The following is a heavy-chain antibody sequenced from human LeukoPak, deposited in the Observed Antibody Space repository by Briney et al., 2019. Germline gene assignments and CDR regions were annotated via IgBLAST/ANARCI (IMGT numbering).Heavy chain of an antibody. V-gene: IGHV1-69*06. CDR3: ARDQPSSSWYRGFDY. Sequence: GASVKVSCKASGGTFSSYAISWVRQAPGQGLEWMGGIIPIFGTANYAQKFQGRVTITADKSTSTAYMELSSLRSEDTAVYYCARDQPSSSWYRGFDYWGQGTLVTVSS. J-gene: IGHJ4*02. D-gene: IGHD6-13*01. CDR2: IIPIFGTA. CDR1: GGTFSSYA.